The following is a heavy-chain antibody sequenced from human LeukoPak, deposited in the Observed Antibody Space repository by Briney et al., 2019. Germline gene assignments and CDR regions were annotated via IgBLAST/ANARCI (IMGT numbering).Heavy chain of an antibody. CDR1: GFTFSSYG. J-gene: IGHJ3*02. CDR2: IWYDGSNK. D-gene: IGHD1-26*01. Sequence: GRSLRLSCAASGFTFSSYGMHWVRQAPGKGLEWVAVIWYDGSNKYYADSVKGRFTISRDNSKNTLYLQMNSLRAEDTAVYYCARLGATHVADAFDIWGQGTMVTVSS. V-gene: IGHV3-33*01. CDR3: ARLGATHVADAFDI.